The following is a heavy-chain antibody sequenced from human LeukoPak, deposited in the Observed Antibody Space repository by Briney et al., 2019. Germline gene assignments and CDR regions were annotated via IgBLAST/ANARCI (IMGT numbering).Heavy chain of an antibody. Sequence: GESLKISCRASGYTFTNYWIGWVRQMPGKGLEWMGIIYPGDSDTRYSPSFRGQVIISADKSIRTAYLQWTSLKASDTAMYYCARHTGEGSHFQHWGQGSLVTVSS. CDR1: GYTFTNYW. CDR3: ARHTGEGSHFQH. J-gene: IGHJ1*01. V-gene: IGHV5-51*01. CDR2: IYPGDSDT. D-gene: IGHD3-16*01.